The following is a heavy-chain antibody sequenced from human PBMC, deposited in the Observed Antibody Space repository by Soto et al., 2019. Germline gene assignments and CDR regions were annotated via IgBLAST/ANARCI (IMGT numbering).Heavy chain of an antibody. D-gene: IGHD2-15*01. J-gene: IGHJ6*03. V-gene: IGHV3-7*01. CDR3: ARKEDLYYYSYMDV. Sequence: PGGSLRLSCAASGFTFSSYWMSWVRQAPGKGLEWVANIKQDGSEKYYVDSVKGRFTISRDNAKNSLYLQMNSLRAEDTAVYYCARKEDLYYYSYMDVWGEGTTVTVSS. CDR1: GFTFSSYW. CDR2: IKQDGSEK.